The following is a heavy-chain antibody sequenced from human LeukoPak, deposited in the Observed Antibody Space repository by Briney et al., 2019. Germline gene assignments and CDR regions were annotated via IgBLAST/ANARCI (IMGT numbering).Heavy chain of an antibody. J-gene: IGHJ4*02. D-gene: IGHD3-22*01. V-gene: IGHV3-21*01. Sequence: GGSLRLSCAASGFTFSSYSMNWVRQAPGKGLEWVSSISSSSSYIYYADSVKGRFTISRDNAKNSLYLQLNSLRAEDTAVYYCARDPRDYYDSSGHPLDYWGQGTLVTVSS. CDR3: ARDPRDYYDSSGHPLDY. CDR1: GFTFSSYS. CDR2: ISSSSSYI.